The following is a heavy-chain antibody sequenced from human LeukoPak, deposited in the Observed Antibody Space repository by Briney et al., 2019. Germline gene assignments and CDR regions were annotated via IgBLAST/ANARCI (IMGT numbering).Heavy chain of an antibody. J-gene: IGHJ5*02. V-gene: IGHV3-74*01. D-gene: IGHD2-15*01. CDR3: ARDPYCSGGSCYFPNWFDP. CDR1: GFTFSIYW. CDR2: INSDGSST. Sequence: TGGSLRLSCAASGFTFSIYWMHWVRQAPGKGLVWVSRINSDGSSTSYADSVKGRFTISRDNAKNTLYLQMNSLRAEDTAVYYCARDPYCSGGSCYFPNWFDPWGQGTLVTVSS.